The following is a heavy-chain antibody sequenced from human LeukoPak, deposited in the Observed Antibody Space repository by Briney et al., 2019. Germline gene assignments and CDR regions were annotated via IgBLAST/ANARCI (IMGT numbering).Heavy chain of an antibody. CDR3: ARECSGTYCGED. Sequence: ASVKVSCKASGYTFTVYDMRWVRQAPGQGLEWMGWINPNSGGTKYAQNFEGRVTMTRDTSITTAYMELSSLRSDDTAIYYCARECSGTYCGEDWGQGTLVTVSS. J-gene: IGHJ4*02. V-gene: IGHV1-2*02. D-gene: IGHD1-26*01. CDR1: GYTFTVYD. CDR2: INPNSGGT.